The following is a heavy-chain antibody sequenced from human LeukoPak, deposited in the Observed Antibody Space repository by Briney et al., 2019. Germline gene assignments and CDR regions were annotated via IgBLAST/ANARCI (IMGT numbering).Heavy chain of an antibody. V-gene: IGHV3-49*04. CDR2: IRSKTSGGTT. Sequence: GGSLRLSCTASGFTFGDYAMSWVRQAPGKGLDWIGFIRSKTSGGTTEYAASVKGRFTILSDDSKSIAYLQINSLKTEDTAVYYCTRGDGSGSYWGQGTLVTVSS. CDR3: TRGDGSGSY. J-gene: IGHJ4*02. CDR1: GFTFGDYA. D-gene: IGHD1-26*01.